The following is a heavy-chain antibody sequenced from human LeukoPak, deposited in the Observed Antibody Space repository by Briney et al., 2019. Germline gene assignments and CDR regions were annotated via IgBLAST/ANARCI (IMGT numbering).Heavy chain of an antibody. D-gene: IGHD1-26*01. CDR2: ISSNGGST. CDR3: ARLRESGSYYGDVGYFDY. Sequence: GGSLRLSCAASGFTFSSYAMHWVRQAPGKGLEYVSAISSNGGSTYYANSVKGRFTISRDNSKNTLYLQMVSLRAEDMAVYYCARLRESGSYYGDVGYFDYWGQGTLVTVSS. CDR1: GFTFSSYA. J-gene: IGHJ4*02. V-gene: IGHV3-64*01.